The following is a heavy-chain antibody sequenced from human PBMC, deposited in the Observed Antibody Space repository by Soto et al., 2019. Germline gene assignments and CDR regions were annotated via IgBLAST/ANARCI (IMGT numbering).Heavy chain of an antibody. CDR1: GDSISDTIYY. V-gene: IGHV3-11*06. J-gene: IGHJ6*02. D-gene: IGHD1-1*01. CDR3: ARDLAWKRGKVGRYYYGMDV. Sequence: LSLTCRVSGDSISDTIYYWGWVRQTPGKGLEWISYISTRSTYTNYADSVKGRFTISRGNTKNSLYLQMDSLRVEDTAVYYCARDLAWKRGKVGRYYYGMDVWGQGTTVTVSS. CDR2: ISTRSTYT.